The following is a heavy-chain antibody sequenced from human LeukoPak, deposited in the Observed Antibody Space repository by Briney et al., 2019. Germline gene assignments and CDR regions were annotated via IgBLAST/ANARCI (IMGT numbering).Heavy chain of an antibody. D-gene: IGHD4/OR15-4a*01. Sequence: GGSLRLSCAASGFTFSTYAMTWVRQAPGKGLEWVAFIRYDGSKKDYADSVKGRFTISRDNSKNTLYLQMNSLRAEDTAVYYCAKQPLGLSLGPFDYWGQGTLVTVSS. CDR1: GFTFSTYA. J-gene: IGHJ4*02. V-gene: IGHV3-30*02. CDR2: IRYDGSKK. CDR3: AKQPLGLSLGPFDY.